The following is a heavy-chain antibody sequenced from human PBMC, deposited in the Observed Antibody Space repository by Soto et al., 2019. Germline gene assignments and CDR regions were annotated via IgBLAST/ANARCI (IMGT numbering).Heavy chain of an antibody. CDR2: IYWNDDK. V-gene: IGHV2-5*01. Sequence: GLDLEWLALIYWNDDKRYSPSLKSRLTITKDTSKNQVVLTMTNMDPVDTATYYCAHSIVGATSSDYWGQGTLVTVSS. J-gene: IGHJ4*02. CDR3: AHSIVGATSSDY. D-gene: IGHD1-26*01.